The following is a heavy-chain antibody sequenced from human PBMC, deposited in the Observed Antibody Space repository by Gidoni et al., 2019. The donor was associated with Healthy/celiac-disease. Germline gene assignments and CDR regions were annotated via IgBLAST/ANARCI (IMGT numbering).Heavy chain of an antibody. J-gene: IGHJ6*02. CDR2: INAGNGNT. D-gene: IGHD2-2*01. V-gene: IGHV1-3*01. Sequence: QVQLVQSGAEVKKPGAPVKVSCKASGYTFTSYAMHWVRQAPGQRLEWMGWINAGNGNTKYSQKFQGRVTITRDTSASTAYMELSSLRSEDTAVYYCAREGYCSSTNPKPLNYYGMDVWGQGTTVTVSS. CDR3: AREGYCSSTNPKPLNYYGMDV. CDR1: GYTFTSYA.